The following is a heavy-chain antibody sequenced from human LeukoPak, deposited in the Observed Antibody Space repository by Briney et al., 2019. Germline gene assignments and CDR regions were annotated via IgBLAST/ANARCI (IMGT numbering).Heavy chain of an antibody. D-gene: IGHD6-19*01. CDR2: VSHSGST. CDR1: GYSISTDYY. Sequence: SETLSLTCTVSGYSISTDYYWGWIRQSPGKGLEWIGSVSHSGSTYYNPSLKSRVTISVDTSKNQFSLKLSSVTAADTAVYYCARGRGRSGWYGFDYWGQGTLVTVSS. V-gene: IGHV4-38-2*02. CDR3: ARGRGRSGWYGFDY. J-gene: IGHJ4*02.